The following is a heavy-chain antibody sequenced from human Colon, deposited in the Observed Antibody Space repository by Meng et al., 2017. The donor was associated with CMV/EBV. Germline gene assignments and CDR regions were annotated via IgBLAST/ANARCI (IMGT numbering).Heavy chain of an antibody. CDR2: IRYDGSSK. CDR1: GFTFSNYG. V-gene: IGHV3-30*02. J-gene: IGHJ4*02. Sequence: GGSLRLSCAASGFTFSNYGMHWVRQAPGKGLEWVAFIRYDGSSKYYADSVKGRFTISRDNSKNTLYLQMSSLGAEDTAVYYCAKATTVVTHLDYWGQGTLVTVSS. CDR3: AKATTVVTHLDY. D-gene: IGHD4-23*01.